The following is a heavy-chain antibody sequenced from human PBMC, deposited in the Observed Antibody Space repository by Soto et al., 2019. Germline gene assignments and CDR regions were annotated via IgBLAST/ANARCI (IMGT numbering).Heavy chain of an antibody. V-gene: IGHV1-18*04. D-gene: IGHD3-10*01. Sequence: QLQLVQSGAEVKKPGASVKVSCKASGYSFTSYGITWVRQAPGQVPEWLGWITAENGNTNYAQKLWCRSSVPTDTSTNTAFTELCGLRSDDTGVYYCARVVLYWRPTSGFDNWGQGILVTGSS. J-gene: IGHJ4*02. CDR3: ARVVLYWRPTSGFDN. CDR1: GYSFTSYG. CDR2: ITAENGNT.